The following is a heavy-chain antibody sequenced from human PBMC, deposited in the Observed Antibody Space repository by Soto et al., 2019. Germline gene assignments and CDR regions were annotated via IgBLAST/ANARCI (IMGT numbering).Heavy chain of an antibody. CDR3: AKGGSSCSDPLDD. Sequence: QVQLVESGGGLVQPGRSLRLSCAASGFTVSFYGMHWVRQAPGKGLEWLAVISYDERTKFYADSVKGRFTISRDYSEGTVSLHMNSLRPEDTAVYYCAKGGSSCSDPLDDWGQGALVTVSS. J-gene: IGHJ4*02. CDR2: ISYDERTK. D-gene: IGHD2-15*01. V-gene: IGHV3-30*18. CDR1: GFTVSFYG.